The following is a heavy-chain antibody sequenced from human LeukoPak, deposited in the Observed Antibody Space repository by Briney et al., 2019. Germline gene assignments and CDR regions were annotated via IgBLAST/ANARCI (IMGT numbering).Heavy chain of an antibody. J-gene: IGHJ6*03. CDR3: AGLNSPVTNYYYYYMDV. CDR1: GVSISTSRYY. CDR2: IYYTGPT. Sequence: PSETLSLTCTVSGVSISTSRYYWGWIRQPPGKGLEWIGNIYYTGPTYYNPSLKSRVTISVDTSKNQFSLKLSSVTAADTAVYYCAGLNSPVTNYYYYYMDVWGKGTTVTVSS. D-gene: IGHD4-17*01. V-gene: IGHV4-39*07.